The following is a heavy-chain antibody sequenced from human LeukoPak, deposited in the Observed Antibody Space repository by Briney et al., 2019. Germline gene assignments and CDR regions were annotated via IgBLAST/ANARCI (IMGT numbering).Heavy chain of an antibody. J-gene: IGHJ4*02. Sequence: PGGSLRLSCAASGFTFDDYGMHWVRQAPGKGLEWVAFIRYDGSNKYYADSVKGRFTISRDNSKNTLYLQMNSLRAEDTAVYYCAKDELLWFGAQDYWGQGTLVTVSS. V-gene: IGHV3-30*02. CDR2: IRYDGSNK. CDR3: AKDELLWFGAQDY. D-gene: IGHD3-10*01. CDR1: GFTFDDYG.